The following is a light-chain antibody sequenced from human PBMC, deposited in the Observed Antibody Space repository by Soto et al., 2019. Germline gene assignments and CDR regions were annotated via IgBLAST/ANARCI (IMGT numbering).Light chain of an antibody. J-gene: IGLJ3*02. CDR3: ASYAGRDNLGV. V-gene: IGLV2-8*01. CDR1: SSDVGGYNY. CDR2: DVS. Sequence: QPVLTQPPSASGSPGQSVTISCTGTSSDVGGYNYVSWYQQHPGKAPKLMIYDVSKRPSGVPDRFSGSKSGNTASLTVSGLQADDEADYYCASYAGRDNLGVFGGGTKVTVL.